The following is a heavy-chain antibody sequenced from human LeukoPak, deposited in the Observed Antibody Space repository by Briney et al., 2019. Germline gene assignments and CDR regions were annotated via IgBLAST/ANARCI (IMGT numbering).Heavy chain of an antibody. J-gene: IGHJ6*03. D-gene: IGHD3/OR15-3a*01. CDR3: ARRTGYNYYYMDV. CDR2: ISTYTGNT. Sequence: ASVKVSCKASGYIFIQYDISWVRQAPGQGLEWMASISTYTGNTNYAQNFQGRVTMTTDTSTSTAYMELRSLRSDDTAVYYCARRTGYNYYYMDVWGQGTTVTVSS. V-gene: IGHV1-18*01. CDR1: GYIFIQYD.